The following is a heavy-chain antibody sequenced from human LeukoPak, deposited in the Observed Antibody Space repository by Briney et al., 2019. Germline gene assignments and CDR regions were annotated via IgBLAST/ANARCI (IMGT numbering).Heavy chain of an antibody. CDR3: ARVLSYYYDSSGSSLYYFDY. V-gene: IGHV4-59*01. J-gene: IGHJ4*02. D-gene: IGHD3-22*01. CDR1: GGSISSYY. Sequence: SETLSLTCTGSGGSISSYYWSWIRQPPGKGLEWIGYIYYSGSTNYNPSLKSRVTISVDTSKNQFSLKLSSVTAADTAVYYCARVLSYYYDSSGSSLYYFDYWGQGTLVTVSS. CDR2: IYYSGST.